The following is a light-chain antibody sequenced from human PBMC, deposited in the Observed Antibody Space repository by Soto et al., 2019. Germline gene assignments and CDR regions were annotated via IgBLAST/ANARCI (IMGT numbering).Light chain of an antibody. CDR3: SSYTSSSTYV. Sequence: QSALTQPASVSGSPGQSNTISCTGTSSDVGGYNYVSWYQQHPGKAPKLMIYDVSYRPSGVSNRFSGSKSGNTASLTISGLQAENEADYYCSSYTSSSTYVFGTGTKVTVL. CDR2: DVS. J-gene: IGLJ1*01. CDR1: SSDVGGYNY. V-gene: IGLV2-14*03.